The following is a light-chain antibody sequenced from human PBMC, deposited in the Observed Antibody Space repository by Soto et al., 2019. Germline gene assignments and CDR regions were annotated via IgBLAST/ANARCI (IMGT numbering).Light chain of an antibody. J-gene: IGKJ4*01. CDR3: HQYYSSPTT. Sequence: EIVLTQSPATLSLSPGERATLSCRASQSVSTYLAWYQQKPGQAPRLVIYDASTRATGIPDRFSGSGSGTDFTLTIDRLEPEDFAVYYCHQYYSSPTTFGGGTKVDIK. CDR1: QSVSTY. V-gene: IGKV3-20*01. CDR2: DAS.